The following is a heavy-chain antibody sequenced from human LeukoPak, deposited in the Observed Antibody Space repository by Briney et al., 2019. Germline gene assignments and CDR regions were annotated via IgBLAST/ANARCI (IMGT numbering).Heavy chain of an antibody. CDR2: IKEDGSEK. J-gene: IGHJ4*02. CDR1: GFTFSTYW. V-gene: IGHV3-7*01. D-gene: IGHD3-22*01. Sequence: GGSLRLSCAASGFTFSTYWMSWVRQAPGKGLEWVANIKEDGSEKYYGDSVKGRITISRDNAKNSLYLEMNSLRVEDTAVYYCARDSSGYQWGQGTLVTVSS. CDR3: ARDSSGYQ.